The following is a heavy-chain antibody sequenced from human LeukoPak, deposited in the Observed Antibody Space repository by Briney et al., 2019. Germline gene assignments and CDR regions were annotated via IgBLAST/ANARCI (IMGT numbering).Heavy chain of an antibody. CDR3: ALSSSGWYKPNDY. CDR2: IYYSGST. V-gene: IGHV4-30-4*08. Sequence: SETLSLTCTVSGVSISSGDYYWSWIRQPPGKGLEWIGYIYYSGSTYYNPSLKSRVTISVDTSKNQFSLKLSSVTAADTAVYYCALSSSGWYKPNDYWGQGTLVTVSS. D-gene: IGHD6-19*01. J-gene: IGHJ4*02. CDR1: GVSISSGDYY.